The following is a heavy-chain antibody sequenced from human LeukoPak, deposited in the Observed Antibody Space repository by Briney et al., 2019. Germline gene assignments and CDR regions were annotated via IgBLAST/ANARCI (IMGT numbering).Heavy chain of an antibody. J-gene: IGHJ6*02. V-gene: IGHV4-34*01. CDR1: GGSFSGYY. D-gene: IGHD3-22*01. CDR2: INHSGST. Sequence: SETLSLTCAVYGGSFSGYYWSWIRQHPGKGLEWIGEINHSGSTNYNPSFKSRVTISVDTSKNQFSLKLSSVTAADTAVYYCARLYYYDSSGYYQYYYYYYGMDVWGQGTTVTVSS. CDR3: ARLYYYDSSGYYQYYYYYYGMDV.